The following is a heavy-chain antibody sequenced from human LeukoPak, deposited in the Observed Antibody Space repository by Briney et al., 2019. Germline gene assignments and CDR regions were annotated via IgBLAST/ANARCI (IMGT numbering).Heavy chain of an antibody. V-gene: IGHV3-48*01. CDR1: GFTFSSYS. CDR2: ISSSSSTI. Sequence: GRSLRLSCAASGFTFSSYSMNWVRQAPGKGLEWVSYISSSSSTIYYADSVKGRFTISRDNAKNSLYLQMNSLRAEDTAVYYCASYGDYRDYWGQGTLVTVSS. D-gene: IGHD4-17*01. J-gene: IGHJ4*02. CDR3: ASYGDYRDY.